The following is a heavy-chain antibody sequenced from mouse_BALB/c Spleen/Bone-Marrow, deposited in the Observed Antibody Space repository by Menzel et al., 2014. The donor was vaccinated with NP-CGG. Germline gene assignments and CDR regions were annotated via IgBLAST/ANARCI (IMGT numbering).Heavy chain of an antibody. CDR3: ARRTPYYFDC. V-gene: IGHV1-14*01. Sequence: EVQLQQSGPELVKPGASVKLSCKASGYTFTSYVMHWVKQKPGQGLEWLGYINPYDDGTKYNEKFKGKATLTSDKSSSTAYMELSCLTSEDSAVYYCARRTPYYFDCWVQGTTLTVSS. J-gene: IGHJ2*01. CDR2: INPYDDGT. CDR1: GYTFTSYV.